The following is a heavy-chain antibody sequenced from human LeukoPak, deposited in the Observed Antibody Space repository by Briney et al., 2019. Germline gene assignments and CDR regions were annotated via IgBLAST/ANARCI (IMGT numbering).Heavy chain of an antibody. CDR2: INHSGST. J-gene: IGHJ4*02. CDR3: ASRGGYSYGFDY. V-gene: IGHV4-34*01. D-gene: IGHD5-18*01. CDR1: GGSFSGYY. Sequence: SETLSLTCAVYGGSFSGYYWSWIRQPPGKGLEWIGEINHSGSTNYNPSLKSRVTISVDTSMNQFSLKLSSVTAADTAVYYCASRGGYSYGFDYWGQGTLVTVSS.